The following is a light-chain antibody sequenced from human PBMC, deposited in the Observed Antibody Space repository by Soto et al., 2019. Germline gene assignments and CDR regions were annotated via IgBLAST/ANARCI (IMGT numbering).Light chain of an antibody. CDR2: DAY. J-gene: IGKJ5*01. CDR3: QQYCSSPIT. V-gene: IGKV3-20*01. CDR1: QSVSSSC. Sequence: IGLTQSPGTLSLSPEERATLSCRASQSVSSSCLGWYQQKPGQAPRLLIYDAYSRVTGSPDRFSGSGSGTDFTLTISRLEPEDFAVYYCQQYCSSPITFGQGTRLEIK.